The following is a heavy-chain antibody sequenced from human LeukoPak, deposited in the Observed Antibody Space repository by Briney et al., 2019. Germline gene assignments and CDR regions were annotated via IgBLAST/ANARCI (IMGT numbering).Heavy chain of an antibody. CDR2: INYSGGST. V-gene: IGHV3-23*01. J-gene: IGHJ5*02. CDR1: GFTFSSHA. D-gene: IGHD4-17*01. CDR3: AKGAYGDRTGADNWFDP. Sequence: GGSLRLSCAASGFTFSSHAMSWVRQTPGKGLEWVSTINYSGGSTYYADSVKGRFTISRDNSKNTLYVQMNSLRAEDTAVYYCAKGAYGDRTGADNWFDPWGQGTLVTVSS.